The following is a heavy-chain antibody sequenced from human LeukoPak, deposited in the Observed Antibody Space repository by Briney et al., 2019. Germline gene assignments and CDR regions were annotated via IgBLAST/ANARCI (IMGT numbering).Heavy chain of an antibody. Sequence: PSETLSLTCTVSGGSISSYYWGWIRQPPGKGLEWIGSIYYSGSTYYNPSLKSRVTISVDTSKNQFSLKLSSVTAADTAVYYCARAPVYDYVWGSYFRTDSDYWGQGTLVTVSS. CDR3: ARAPVYDYVWGSYFRTDSDY. V-gene: IGHV4-39*07. J-gene: IGHJ4*02. CDR2: IYYSGST. CDR1: GGSISSYY. D-gene: IGHD3-16*01.